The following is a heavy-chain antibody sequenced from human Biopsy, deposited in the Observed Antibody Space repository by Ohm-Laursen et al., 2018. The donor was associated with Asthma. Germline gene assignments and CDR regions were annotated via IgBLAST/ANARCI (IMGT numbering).Heavy chain of an antibody. J-gene: IGHJ4*02. Sequence: SVKVSCKSLGGTFNTYVIGWVRQAPGQGLEWMGGINSVFGTTTYPQKFQDRVTITANGSTSTVYMELSSLRSEDTAVYYCARKAGSCISRTCYSLDFWGQGTLVTVSS. D-gene: IGHD2-2*01. V-gene: IGHV1-69*13. CDR1: GGTFNTYV. CDR2: INSVFGTT. CDR3: ARKAGSCISRTCYSLDF.